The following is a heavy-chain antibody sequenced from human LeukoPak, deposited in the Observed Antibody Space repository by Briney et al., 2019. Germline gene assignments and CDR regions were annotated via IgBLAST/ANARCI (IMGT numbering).Heavy chain of an antibody. CDR2: ISSSSSNI. J-gene: IGHJ4*02. Sequence: PGGSLRLSCAASGFTFSSYSMNWVRQAPGKGLEWVSYISSSSSNIYYADSVKGRFTISRDNAKNSLYLQMNSLRAEDTAVYYCARGAPSSGWYKAYYFDYWGQGTLVTVSS. CDR3: ARGAPSSGWYKAYYFDY. CDR1: GFTFSSYS. V-gene: IGHV3-48*04. D-gene: IGHD6-19*01.